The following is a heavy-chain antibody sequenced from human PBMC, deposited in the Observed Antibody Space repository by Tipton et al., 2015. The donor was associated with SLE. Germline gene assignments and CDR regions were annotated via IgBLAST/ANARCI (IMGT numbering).Heavy chain of an antibody. Sequence: GSLRLSCAASGFTFSSHGMHWVRQAPGKGLEWVAFIRHDGSNIEYADSVKGRFTISRDNSKSTLYLQMYSLRAEDTAVYYCARVAYCGGDCFWGADAFDIWGQGTMVTVSS. V-gene: IGHV3-30*02. CDR1: GFTFSSHG. CDR3: ARVAYCGGDCFWGADAFDI. CDR2: IRHDGSNI. J-gene: IGHJ3*02. D-gene: IGHD2-21*01.